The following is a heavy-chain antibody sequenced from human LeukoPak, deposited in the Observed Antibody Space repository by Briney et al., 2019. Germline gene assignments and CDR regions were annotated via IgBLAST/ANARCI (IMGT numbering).Heavy chain of an antibody. J-gene: IGHJ4*02. CDR1: GYTFTSYY. CDR3: ARVRGGGSYFDY. D-gene: IGHD1-26*01. CDR2: INPSGGST. V-gene: IGHV1-46*01. Sequence: ASVKVSCKASGYTFTSYYMHWVRQAPGQGLEWMGIINPSGGSTSYTQKLQDRVIMTRDTSTSTVYMELSSLGSKDTAVHYCARVRGGGSYFDYWGQGTLVTVSS.